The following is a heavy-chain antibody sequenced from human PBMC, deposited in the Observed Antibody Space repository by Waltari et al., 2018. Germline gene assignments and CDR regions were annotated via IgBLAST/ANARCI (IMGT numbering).Heavy chain of an antibody. CDR3: ASTAMVTPDGAFDI. J-gene: IGHJ3*02. Sequence: QVQLVQSGAEVKKPGSSVKVSCKASGGTFSSYAISWVRQAPGQGLEWMGGIIPIFGTANYEQKFQGRVTITADESTSTAYMELSSLRSEDTAVYYCASTAMVTPDGAFDIWGQGTMVTVSS. CDR2: IIPIFGTA. D-gene: IGHD5-18*01. V-gene: IGHV1-69*01. CDR1: GGTFSSYA.